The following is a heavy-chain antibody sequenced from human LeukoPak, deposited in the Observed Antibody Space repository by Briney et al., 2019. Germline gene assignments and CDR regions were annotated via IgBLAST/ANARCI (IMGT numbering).Heavy chain of an antibody. CDR1: GGSISSGGYS. CDR3: ARGNDYVGAFDI. D-gene: IGHD4-17*01. CDR2: IYHSGST. J-gene: IGHJ3*02. V-gene: IGHV4-30-2*01. Sequence: PSQTLSLTCAVTGGSISSGGYSWSWIRQPPGKGLEWIGYIYHSGSTCYNPSLKSRVTISVDRSKNQFSLKLSSVTAADTAVYYCARGNDYVGAFDIWGQGTMVTVSS.